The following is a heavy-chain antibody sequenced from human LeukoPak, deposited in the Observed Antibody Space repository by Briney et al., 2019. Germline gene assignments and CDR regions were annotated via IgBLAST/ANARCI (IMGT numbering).Heavy chain of an antibody. V-gene: IGHV3-20*04. D-gene: IGHD3-3*01. CDR3: ARAGDYDFWSGYYY. CDR2: INWNGGST. J-gene: IGHJ4*02. Sequence: GGSLRLSCAASGFTFDDYGMSWVRHAPGKGLEWVSGINWNGGSTGYADSVKGRFTISRDNAKNSLYLQMNSLRAEDTALYYCARAGDYDFWSGYYYWGQGTLVTVSS. CDR1: GFTFDDYG.